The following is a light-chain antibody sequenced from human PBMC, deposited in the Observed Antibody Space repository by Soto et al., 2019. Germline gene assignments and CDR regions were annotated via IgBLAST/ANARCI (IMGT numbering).Light chain of an antibody. CDR3: QQLNSHPLT. CDR1: QDISSY. Sequence: IQLTQSPSSLSASVGDRVTITCRASQDISSYLAWYQQKPGKATKLLISGASALQSGVPSRFSGSGSGTDFTLTISSLQPEDFATYYCQQLNSHPLTFGGGTKVDI. CDR2: GAS. V-gene: IGKV1-9*01. J-gene: IGKJ4*01.